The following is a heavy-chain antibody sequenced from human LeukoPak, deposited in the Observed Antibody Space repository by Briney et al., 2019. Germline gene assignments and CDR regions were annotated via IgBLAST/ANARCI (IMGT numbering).Heavy chain of an antibody. CDR1: GYTPTELS. V-gene: IGHV1-24*01. Sequence: GASVKVSYKVSGYTPTELSMHWVRQAPGKGLEWMGGFDPEDGETIYAQKFQGRVTMTEDTSTDTAYMELSSLRSEDTAVYYCATEGFEVVPAAIGAFDIWGQGTMVTVSS. CDR3: ATEGFEVVPAAIGAFDI. J-gene: IGHJ3*02. CDR2: FDPEDGET. D-gene: IGHD2-2*01.